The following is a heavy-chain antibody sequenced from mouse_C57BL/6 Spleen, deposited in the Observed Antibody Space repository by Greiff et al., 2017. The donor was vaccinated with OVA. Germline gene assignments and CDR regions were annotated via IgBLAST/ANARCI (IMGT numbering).Heavy chain of an antibody. D-gene: IGHD4-1*01. Sequence: VQLQQSGPGLVQPSQSLSITCTVSGFSLTSYGVHWVRQSPGTGLEWLGVIWSGGSTDYNAAFISRLSISKDNSKSQVFFKMNSLQADDTAIYYCARLTGTYYFDYWGQGTTLTVSS. CDR2: IWSGGST. CDR1: GFSLTSYG. V-gene: IGHV2-2*01. J-gene: IGHJ2*01. CDR3: ARLTGTYYFDY.